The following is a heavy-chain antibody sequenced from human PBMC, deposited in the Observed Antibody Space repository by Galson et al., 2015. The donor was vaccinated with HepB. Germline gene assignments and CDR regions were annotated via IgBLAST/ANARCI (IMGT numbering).Heavy chain of an antibody. CDR2: ISSSSSTI. CDR1: GFTFGIYS. J-gene: IGHJ6*02. D-gene: IGHD2-21*02. V-gene: IGHV3-48*02. Sequence: SLRLSCAASGFTFGIYSMSWVRQAPGKGLEWVSYISSSSSTIYYADSVEGRFTISRDNAKDSLYLQMNSLRDEDTAVYYCARDMVVVTATMYHYYYAMDFWGQGTTVTVSS. CDR3: ARDMVVVTATMYHYYYAMDF.